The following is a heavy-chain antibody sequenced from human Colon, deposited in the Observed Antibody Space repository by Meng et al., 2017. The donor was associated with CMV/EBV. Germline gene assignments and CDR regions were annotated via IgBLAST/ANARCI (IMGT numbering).Heavy chain of an antibody. V-gene: IGHV1-18*01. CDR3: ARDGPVAGLGDALDI. J-gene: IGHJ3*02. Sequence: SVKVSCKASGYTFTTYGISWVRQAPGQGLEWMGWISVYNGNTKYAQKLQGRITLTTDTSTNTAYMELRSLRFDDTAVYYCARDGPVAGLGDALDIWGQGTMVTVSS. CDR1: GYTFTTYG. CDR2: ISVYNGNT. D-gene: IGHD6-19*01.